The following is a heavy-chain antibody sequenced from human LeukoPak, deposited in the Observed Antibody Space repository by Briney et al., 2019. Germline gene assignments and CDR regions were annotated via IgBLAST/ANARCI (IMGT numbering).Heavy chain of an antibody. CDR3: ATRDQSRTDVVPPDY. CDR2: IYHGGNI. D-gene: IGHD5-18*01. Sequence: SETLSLTCAVSGVSISSGNWWTWVRQPPGKGLEWIGEIYHGGNINYSPSLKSRVTISIDKSKNQLSPNLNSVTAADTAVYYCATRDQSRTDVVPPDYWGQGALVTVSS. J-gene: IGHJ4*02. V-gene: IGHV4-4*02. CDR1: GVSISSGNW.